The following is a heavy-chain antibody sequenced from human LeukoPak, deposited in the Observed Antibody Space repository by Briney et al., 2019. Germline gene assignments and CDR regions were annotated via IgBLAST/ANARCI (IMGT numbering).Heavy chain of an antibody. D-gene: IGHD3-10*01. Sequence: GRSLRLSCAASGFTFSSYGMHWVRQAPGKGLEWVAVIWYDGSNKYYADSVKGRFTISRDNSKNTLYLQMNSLRAEDTAVYYCAKDIRNDRFGGPGKYWGQGTLVTVSS. CDR1: GFTFSSYG. V-gene: IGHV3-33*06. J-gene: IGHJ4*02. CDR3: AKDIRNDRFGGPGKY. CDR2: IWYDGSNK.